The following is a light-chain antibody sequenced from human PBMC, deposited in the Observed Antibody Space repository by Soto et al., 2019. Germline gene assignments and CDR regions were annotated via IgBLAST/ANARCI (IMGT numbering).Light chain of an antibody. J-gene: IGLJ2*01. Sequence: QLVLTQSPSASASLGASVKLTCTLSSGHSSYAIAWQQQQPEKGPRYLMKVNTDGSHNKGDGIPDRFSGSSSGAERYLTISSLQSEDEADYYCQTWGAGFSVVFGGGTKLTVL. CDR2: VNTDGSH. CDR1: SGHSSYA. V-gene: IGLV4-69*01. CDR3: QTWGAGFSVV.